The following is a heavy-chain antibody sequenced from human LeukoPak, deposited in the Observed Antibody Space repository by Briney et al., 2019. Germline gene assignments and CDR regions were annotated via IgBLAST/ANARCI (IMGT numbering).Heavy chain of an antibody. CDR3: ARGLYYFDY. CDR2: INHSGST. D-gene: IGHD3-16*01. V-gene: IGHV4-34*01. J-gene: IGHJ4*02. Sequence: SETLSLTCAVYGGSFSGYYWSWIRQPPGKGLEWIGEINHSGSTNYNPSLKSRVTISVDTSKNQFSLKLSSVTAADTAVYYCARGLYYFDYWGQGTLVTVSS. CDR1: GGSFSGYY.